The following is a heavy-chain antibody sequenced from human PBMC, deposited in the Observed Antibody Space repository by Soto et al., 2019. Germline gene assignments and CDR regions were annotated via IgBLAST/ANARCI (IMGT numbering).Heavy chain of an antibody. Sequence: GESLEISCTASGYSFSTYWKARVRQMPGQGLEWVGIIHTGDSDTRYSPSLQGQVTFSADNFISPAYLPWLHLKASDTAMYYCARNRLFYYSYHGMAVWGQGTEVTVSS. CDR3: ARNRLFYYSYHGMAV. D-gene: IGHD2-21*02. CDR2: IHTGDSDT. CDR1: GYSFSTYW. J-gene: IGHJ6*02. V-gene: IGHV5-51*01.